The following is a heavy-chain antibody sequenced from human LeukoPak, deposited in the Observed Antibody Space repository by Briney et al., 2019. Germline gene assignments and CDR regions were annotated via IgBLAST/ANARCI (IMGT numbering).Heavy chain of an antibody. CDR2: IIPIFGTA. CDR1: GGTFSSYA. D-gene: IGHD3-22*01. V-gene: IGHV1-69*05. Sequence: ASVKVSCKASGGTFSSYAISWVRQAPGQGLEWMGGIIPIFGTANYAQKFQGRVTITTDESTSTAYMELSSLRSEDTAVYYCARAPTLDYYDSSGYYYAHFDYWGQGTLVTVSS. CDR3: ARAPTLDYYDSSGYYYAHFDY. J-gene: IGHJ4*02.